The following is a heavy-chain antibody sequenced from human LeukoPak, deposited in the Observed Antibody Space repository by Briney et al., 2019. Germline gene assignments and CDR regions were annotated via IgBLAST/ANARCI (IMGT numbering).Heavy chain of an antibody. J-gene: IGHJ6*02. Sequence: SETLSLTCTVSGGSISSGDYYWSWIRQPPGKGLEWIGYIYYSGSTYYNPSLKSRVTISVDTSKNQFSLKLSSVTAADTAVYYCARDLSKYGMDVWGQGTTVTVSS. CDR2: IYYSGST. CDR3: ARDLSKYGMDV. V-gene: IGHV4-30-4*01. CDR1: GGSISSGDYY.